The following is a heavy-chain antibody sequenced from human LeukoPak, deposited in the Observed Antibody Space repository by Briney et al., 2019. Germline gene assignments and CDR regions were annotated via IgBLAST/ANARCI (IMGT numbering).Heavy chain of an antibody. V-gene: IGHV1-69*13. CDR1: GGTFSSYA. D-gene: IGHD3-10*01. CDR2: IIPIFGTA. CDR3: ARDLYSRRMNYYGSGSYFAY. Sequence: SVKVSCKASGGTFSSYAISWVRQAPGQGLEWMGGIIPIFGTANYAQKFQGRVTITADESTSTAYMELRSLRSDDTAVYYCARDLYSRRMNYYGSGSYFAYWGQGTLVTGSS. J-gene: IGHJ4*02.